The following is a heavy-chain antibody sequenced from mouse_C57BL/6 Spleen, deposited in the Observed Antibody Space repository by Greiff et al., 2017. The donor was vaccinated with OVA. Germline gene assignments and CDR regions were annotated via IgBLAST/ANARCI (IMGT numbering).Heavy chain of an antibody. D-gene: IGHD2-3*01. CDR2: ISDGGSYT. Sequence: EVMLVESGGGLVKPGGSLKLSCAASGFTFSSYAMSWVRQTPEKRLQWVATISDGGSYTYYPDNVKGRFTISRDNAKNNLYLQMSHLKSEDTAMYYCARDRGLLEDWYFDVWGTGTTVTVSS. V-gene: IGHV5-4*01. CDR3: ARDRGLLEDWYFDV. J-gene: IGHJ1*03. CDR1: GFTFSSYA.